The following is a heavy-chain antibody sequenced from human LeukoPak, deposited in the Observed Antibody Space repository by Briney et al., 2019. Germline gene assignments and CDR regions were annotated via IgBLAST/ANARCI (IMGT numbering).Heavy chain of an antibody. CDR3: AREGSGSYYTVIDY. J-gene: IGHJ4*02. CDR2: IYHSGST. CDR1: GYSISSGYY. D-gene: IGHD3-10*01. V-gene: IGHV4-38-2*02. Sequence: SETLSLTCTVSGYSISSGYYWGWIRQPPGKGREWIGSIYHSGSTYYNPSLKSRVTISVDTSKNQFSLKLSSVTAADTAVYYCAREGSGSYYTVIDYWGQGTLVTVSS.